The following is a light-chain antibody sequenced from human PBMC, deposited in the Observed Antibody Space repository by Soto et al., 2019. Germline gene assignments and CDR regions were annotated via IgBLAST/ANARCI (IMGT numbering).Light chain of an antibody. J-gene: IGKJ1*01. CDR3: QQYNNWPPWT. V-gene: IGKV3-15*01. CDR2: GAS. CDR1: QSVSSK. Sequence: EIVMTQSPATLSVSPGERATLSCRASQSVSSKLAWYQQKPGQSPRLLIYGASTRATGIPARFSGRGFGTEFTLTISSLQSEDFAVYYCQQYNNWPPWTFGQGTKVEI.